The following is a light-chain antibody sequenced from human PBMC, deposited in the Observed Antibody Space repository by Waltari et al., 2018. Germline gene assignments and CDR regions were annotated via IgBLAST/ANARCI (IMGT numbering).Light chain of an antibody. Sequence: QSVLTQPHSVSGAPGQTVTISCTGTSSNIGARHEREWYQPLPGTAPKLLIYANNNRPSGVPDRFSGSKSGTSASLAITGLQAEDEAEYYCQSYDSSLTLYVFGTGTKVTVL. CDR3: QSYDSSLTLYV. CDR2: ANN. CDR1: SSNIGARHE. J-gene: IGLJ1*01. V-gene: IGLV1-40*01.